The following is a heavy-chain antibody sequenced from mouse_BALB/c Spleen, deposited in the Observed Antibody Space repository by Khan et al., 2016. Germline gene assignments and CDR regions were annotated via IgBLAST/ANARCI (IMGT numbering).Heavy chain of an antibody. CDR1: GFDLSRNW. J-gene: IGHJ3*01. Sequence: EVKLLESGGGLVQPGGSLKVSCAASGFDLSRNWMSWIRQAPGLGLEWIGEIKPDSSTINYTPSLKDRFIISRDNAKNTLYLQVSKLRSDDTALYYCASAAYYGYLASVGQGTLVSVS. V-gene: IGHV4-1*02. CDR3: ASAAYYGYLAS. D-gene: IGHD1-1*01. CDR2: IKPDSSTI.